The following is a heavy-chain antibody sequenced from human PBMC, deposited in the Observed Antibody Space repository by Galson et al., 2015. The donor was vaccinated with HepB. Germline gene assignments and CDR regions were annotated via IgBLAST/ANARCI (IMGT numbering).Heavy chain of an antibody. Sequence: SVKVSCKASGYTFSSYGFSWVRQAPGQGLEWMGWISGYSGDTNYAQKLQGRVTMTSDISTSTAYMELRSLRSDDTAVYYCAREGQLEAWGQGTLVTVSS. CDR3: AREGQLEA. CDR1: GYTFSSYG. CDR2: ISGYSGDT. J-gene: IGHJ5*02. D-gene: IGHD1-1*01. V-gene: IGHV1-18*01.